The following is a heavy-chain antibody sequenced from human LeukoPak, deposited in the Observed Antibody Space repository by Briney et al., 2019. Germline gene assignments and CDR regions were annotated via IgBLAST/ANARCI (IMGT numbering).Heavy chain of an antibody. V-gene: IGHV4-34*01. Sequence: PSETLSLTCAVYGGSFSGYYWNWIRQPPGKGLEWMGEINHSGTINYNPSLKSRVTVSVDTSKNQFSLHLDSVGPEDTAVYYCARALHRGGFDFWGQETLVTVSS. CDR3: ARALHRGGFDF. J-gene: IGHJ4*02. CDR1: GGSFSGYY. CDR2: INHSGTI. D-gene: IGHD4-11*01.